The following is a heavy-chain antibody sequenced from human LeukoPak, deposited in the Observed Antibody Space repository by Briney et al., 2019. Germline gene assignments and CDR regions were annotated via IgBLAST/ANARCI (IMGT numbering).Heavy chain of an antibody. CDR3: ARDRSYDFWSGYSTPDY. V-gene: IGHV3-23*01. D-gene: IGHD3-3*01. CDR2: ISGSGGST. Sequence: GGSLRLSCAASGFTFSSYAMSWVRQAPGKGLEWVSAISGSGGSTYYADSVKGRFTTSRDNSKNTLDLQMNSLRAEDTAVYYCARDRSYDFWSGYSTPDYWGQGTLVTVSS. J-gene: IGHJ4*02. CDR1: GFTFSSYA.